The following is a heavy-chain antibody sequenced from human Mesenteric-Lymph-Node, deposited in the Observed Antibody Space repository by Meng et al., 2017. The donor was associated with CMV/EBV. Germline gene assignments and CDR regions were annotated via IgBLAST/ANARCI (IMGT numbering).Heavy chain of an antibody. CDR2: IYYTGST. V-gene: IGHV4-59*01. D-gene: IGHD2-15*01. Sequence: SETLSLTCTVSGGSISSSYWNWIRQPPGKGLEWIGYIYYTGSTNYNPSLKSRVTISLDTSKNQFSLNLNSMTAADTAVYYCARASLAGASWYFDLWGRGTLVTVSS. J-gene: IGHJ2*01. CDR1: GGSISSSY. CDR3: ARASLAGASWYFDL.